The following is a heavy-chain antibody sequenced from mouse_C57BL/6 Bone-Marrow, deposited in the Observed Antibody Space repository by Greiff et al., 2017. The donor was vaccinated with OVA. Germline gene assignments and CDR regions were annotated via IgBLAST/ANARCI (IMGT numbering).Heavy chain of an antibody. V-gene: IGHV1-15*01. CDR3: TRCTVAEVYYFDY. CDR1: GYTFTDYE. CDR2: IDPETGGT. J-gene: IGHJ2*01. Sequence: QVQLQQSGAELVRPGASVTLSCKASGYTFTDYEMHWVKQTPVHGLEWIGAIDPETGGTAYNQKFKGKAILTADKSSSTAYMELRSLTSEDSAVYYCTRCTVAEVYYFDYWGQGTTLTVSS. D-gene: IGHD1-1*01.